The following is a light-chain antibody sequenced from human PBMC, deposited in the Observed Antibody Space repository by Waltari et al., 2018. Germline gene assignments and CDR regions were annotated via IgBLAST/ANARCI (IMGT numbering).Light chain of an antibody. Sequence: QTVVTQEPSLSVSPGGTVTLTCALSSGSLSSTYYHSWYQQSPGQTPRTLVYRANIRSSGVPYRFSGSVLGNKAVLIITGAQAEDESTYYCLLYMGSGIWVFGGGTKLTVL. CDR2: RAN. J-gene: IGLJ3*02. CDR1: SGSLSSTYY. CDR3: LLYMGSGIWV. V-gene: IGLV8-61*01.